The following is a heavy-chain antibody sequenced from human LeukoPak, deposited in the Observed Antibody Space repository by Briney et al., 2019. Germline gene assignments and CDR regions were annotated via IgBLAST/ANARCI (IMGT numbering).Heavy chain of an antibody. J-gene: IGHJ4*02. CDR3: AREGTTIFGVVQYPDY. CDR2: ISAYNGNT. Sequence: VASVTVSCKASGYTFTSYGISWVRQAPGQGLEGMGWISAYNGNTNYAQKLQGRVTITTDTSTSTAYMELRSLRSDDTAVYYCAREGTTIFGVVQYPDYWGQGTLVTVSS. D-gene: IGHD3-3*01. CDR1: GYTFTSYG. V-gene: IGHV1-18*01.